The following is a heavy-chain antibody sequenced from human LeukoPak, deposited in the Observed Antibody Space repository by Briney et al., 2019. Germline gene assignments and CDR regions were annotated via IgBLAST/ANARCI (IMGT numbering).Heavy chain of an antibody. CDR2: ISNSGSVS. V-gene: IGHV3-11*04. Sequence: KSGGSLRLSCAASGFTFSDYYMSWIRQAPGKGLEWILYISNSGSVSYYADSVKGRFTISRDNAKNSLYLEMNSLSADDTAVYYCARDERGPFDPWGQGTLVTVSS. J-gene: IGHJ5*02. CDR1: GFTFSDYY. CDR3: ARDERGPFDP.